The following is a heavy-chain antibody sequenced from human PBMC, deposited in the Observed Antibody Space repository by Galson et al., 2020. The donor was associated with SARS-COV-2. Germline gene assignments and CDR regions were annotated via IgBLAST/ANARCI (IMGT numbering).Heavy chain of an antibody. D-gene: IGHD3-10*01. Sequence: SETLSLTCAVYGGSFSSYYWSWISQPPGGGLEWIGEINHSGSSTYNPSFKSRVTMSVDTSKNQFSLKLSSVTAADTTVYYCGKRNELVWFGQLLLSDYNCGMDVWGKGPMVTVAS. CDR2: INHSGSS. J-gene: IGHJ6*04. CDR3: GKRNELVWFGQLLLSDYNCGMDV. CDR1: GGSFSSYY. V-gene: IGHV4-34*01.